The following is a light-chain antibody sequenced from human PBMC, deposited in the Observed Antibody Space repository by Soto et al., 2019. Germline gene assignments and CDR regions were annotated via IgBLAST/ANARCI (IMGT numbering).Light chain of an antibody. CDR2: EVT. CDR1: SSDVGGYDY. Sequence: QSVLTQPASVSGSPGQSITISCTGTSSDVGGYDYVSWYQQLPGKAPKLIIYEVTNRPSGVPARFSGSKSGNTASLTISGLQAEDEADYYCTSYTSTSRYVFGAGTKVTVL. J-gene: IGLJ1*01. V-gene: IGLV2-14*01. CDR3: TSYTSTSRYV.